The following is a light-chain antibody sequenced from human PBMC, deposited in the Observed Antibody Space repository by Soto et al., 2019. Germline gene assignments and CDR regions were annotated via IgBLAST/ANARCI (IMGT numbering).Light chain of an antibody. CDR2: AAS. V-gene: IGKV1-27*01. Sequence: DIQMTQSPSSLSASVGDRVTITCRASQGIRNYLAWYQQKPGKVPSLLIYAASTLQSGVPSRFRGSGSGTDFTFTISRLQPEDIATYHCQQYENLPTFGQGTRLEN. CDR1: QGIRNY. CDR3: QQYENLPT. J-gene: IGKJ5*01.